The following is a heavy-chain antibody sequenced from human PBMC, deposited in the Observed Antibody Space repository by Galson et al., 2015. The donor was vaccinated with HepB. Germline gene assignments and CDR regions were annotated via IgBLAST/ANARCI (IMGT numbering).Heavy chain of an antibody. J-gene: IGHJ4*02. D-gene: IGHD3-22*01. V-gene: IGHV3-73*01. CDR1: GFTFSDST. Sequence: LRLSCAASGFTFSDSTMHWVRQAPGKGLEWVGHVRSRPNNYATAYAASLRGRFTISRDDSRDTAYLQMNSLKTEDTAVYYCTRRRYDGSGYLFDYWGQGALVTVSS. CDR3: TRRRYDGSGYLFDY. CDR2: VRSRPNNYAT.